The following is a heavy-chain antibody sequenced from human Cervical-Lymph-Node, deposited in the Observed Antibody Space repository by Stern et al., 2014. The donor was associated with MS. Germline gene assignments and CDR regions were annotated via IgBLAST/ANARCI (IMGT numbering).Heavy chain of an antibody. Sequence: VQLVESGGGVVQPGRSLRLSCATSGFTFSAYAMHWVRQAPGKGLEWVALISSDGGRNFYVDSVKGRFTIFRDNSMNTLNLEMNSPRTEDTAMYYCVREGSGSYQDYWGQGTLVTVSS. CDR2: ISSDGGRN. CDR3: VREGSGSYQDY. D-gene: IGHD1-26*01. J-gene: IGHJ4*02. CDR1: GFTFSAYA. V-gene: IGHV3-30-3*01.